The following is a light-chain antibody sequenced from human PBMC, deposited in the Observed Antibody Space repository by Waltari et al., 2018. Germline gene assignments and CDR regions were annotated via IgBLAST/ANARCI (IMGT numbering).Light chain of an antibody. J-gene: IGKJ2*01. CDR2: ETS. V-gene: IGKV2-28*01. CDR1: QSLLYSNGNNY. CDR3: MQALQAPYT. Sequence: EIVVTQSPLSLPVTPGEPASIPCRSSQSLLYSNGNNYLDWYLQKPGQSPQLLIYETSNRASGVPDRFSGSGSGTDFTLKISRVEIEDVGIYYCMQALQAPYTFGQGTKLEIK.